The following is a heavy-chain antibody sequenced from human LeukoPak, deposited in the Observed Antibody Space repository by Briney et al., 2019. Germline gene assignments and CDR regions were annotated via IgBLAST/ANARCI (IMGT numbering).Heavy chain of an antibody. CDR3: ARAGERYYGSGSYPVYYYYYMDV. V-gene: IGHV1-69*05. Sequence: SVKVSCKASGGTFSSYAISWVRQAPGQGLEWMGGIIPIFGTANYAQKFQGRVTITTDESTSTAYMELSSLRSEDTAVYYCARAGERYYGSGSYPVYYYYYMDVWGKGTTVAVSS. J-gene: IGHJ6*03. D-gene: IGHD3-10*01. CDR1: GGTFSSYA. CDR2: IIPIFGTA.